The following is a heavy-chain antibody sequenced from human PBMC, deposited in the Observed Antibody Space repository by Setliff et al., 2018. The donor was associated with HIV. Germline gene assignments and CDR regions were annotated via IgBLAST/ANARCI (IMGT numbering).Heavy chain of an antibody. D-gene: IGHD6-19*01. Sequence: PSETLSLTCIVSGASISSNPWSWIRQAPGKGLQWIGFIYHNGNTYYNPSLKSRVTISVDTSKNQFSLKLSSVTAADTAMYYCARVVPVGGNDYWGQGTLVTVSS. CDR1: GASISSNP. J-gene: IGHJ4*02. CDR3: ARVVPVGGNDY. V-gene: IGHV4-59*04. CDR2: IYHNGNT.